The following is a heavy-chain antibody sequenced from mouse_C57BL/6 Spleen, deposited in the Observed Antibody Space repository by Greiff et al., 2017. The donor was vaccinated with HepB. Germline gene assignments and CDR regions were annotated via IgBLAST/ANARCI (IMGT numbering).Heavy chain of an antibody. V-gene: IGHV5-17*01. CDR3: ARELTGTYWYFDV. CDR2: ISSGSSTI. J-gene: IGHJ1*03. Sequence: EVKLEESGGGLVKPGGSLKLSCAASGFTFSDYGMHWVRQAPEKGLEWVAYISSGSSTIYYADTVKGRFTISRDNAKNTLFLQMTSLRSEDTAMYYCARELTGTYWYFDVWGTGTTVTVSS. D-gene: IGHD4-1*01. CDR1: GFTFSDYG.